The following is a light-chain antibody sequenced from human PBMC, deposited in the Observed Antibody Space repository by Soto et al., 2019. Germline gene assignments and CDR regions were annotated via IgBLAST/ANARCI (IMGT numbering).Light chain of an antibody. CDR2: GNS. Sequence: QSVLTQPPSVSGAPGQRVTISCTGSSSNIGAGYDVHWYQQLPGTAPKLLIYGNSNRPSGVPDRFSGSKSGTSASLAITGLQAEDEADYYCQSYDSSAVVFGGGTNLTVL. V-gene: IGLV1-40*01. CDR1: SSNIGAGYD. J-gene: IGLJ2*01. CDR3: QSYDSSAVV.